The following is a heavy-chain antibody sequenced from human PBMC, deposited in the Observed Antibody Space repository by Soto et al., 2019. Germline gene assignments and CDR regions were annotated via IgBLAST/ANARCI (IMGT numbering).Heavy chain of an antibody. Sequence: QVQLVQSGAEVKKPGSSVKVSCKASGGTFSSFTISWVRQAPGQGLEWMGGIIPIYGTANYAQKFQGRVTITADASTRTAYMERSSRRSEDTAVYYCAKDRRADWESYYYYAMDVWGQGTTVTVSS. CDR3: AKDRRADWESYYYYAMDV. V-gene: IGHV1-69*01. CDR1: GGTFSSFT. D-gene: IGHD1-26*01. J-gene: IGHJ6*02. CDR2: IIPIYGTA.